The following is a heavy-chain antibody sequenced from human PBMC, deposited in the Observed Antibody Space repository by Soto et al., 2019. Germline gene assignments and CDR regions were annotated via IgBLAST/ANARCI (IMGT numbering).Heavy chain of an antibody. D-gene: IGHD5-12*01. CDR2: ISYSGST. V-gene: IGHV4-59*01. CDR1: GDSSSRYY. J-gene: IGHJ4*02. CDR3: ARDGRGYSGYSYDS. Sequence: PSETLSLTCTVTGDSSSRYYWSWIRQPPGKGLEWIGYISYSGSTNYNPSLKSRVTISVDTSKTQFSLKLTSVTAADTAVYYCARDGRGYSGYSYDSRGQGTRVTVSS.